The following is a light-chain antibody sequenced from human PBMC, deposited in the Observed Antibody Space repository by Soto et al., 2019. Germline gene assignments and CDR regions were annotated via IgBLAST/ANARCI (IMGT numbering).Light chain of an antibody. Sequence: QSALTQPASVSGPPGQSITISCTGTSRDVGGYNYVSWYQQHPGKAPKLMIYDVSNRPSGVSNRFSGSKSGNTASLTISGLQAEDEADYYCSSFTSSSTYVFGTGTKLTVL. V-gene: IGLV2-14*01. CDR1: SRDVGGYNY. CDR3: SSFTSSSTYV. CDR2: DVS. J-gene: IGLJ1*01.